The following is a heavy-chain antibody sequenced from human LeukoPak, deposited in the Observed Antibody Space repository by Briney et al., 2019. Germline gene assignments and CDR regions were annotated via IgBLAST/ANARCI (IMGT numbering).Heavy chain of an antibody. V-gene: IGHV4-59*01. J-gene: IGHJ4*02. CDR1: GGSISSYY. Sequence: SETLSLTCTVSGGSISSYYWSWIRQPPGKGLEWIGYIYYSGSTNYNPSLKSRVTISVDTSKNRFSLKLSSVTAADTAVYYCARRPIALPSYFDYWGQGTLVTVSP. CDR2: IYYSGST. CDR3: ARRPIALPSYFDY. D-gene: IGHD6-13*01.